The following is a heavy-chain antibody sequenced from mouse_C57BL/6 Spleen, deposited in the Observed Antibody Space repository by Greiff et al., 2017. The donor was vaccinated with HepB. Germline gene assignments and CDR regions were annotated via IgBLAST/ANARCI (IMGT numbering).Heavy chain of an antibody. Sequence: DVHLVESEGGLVQPGSSMKLSCTASGFTFSDYYMAWVRQVPEKGLEWVANINYDGSSTYYLDSLKSRFIISRDNAKNILYLQMSSLKSEDTATYYCAREDGSSPFYWYFDVWGTGTTVTVSS. CDR3: AREDGSSPFYWYFDV. V-gene: IGHV5-16*01. CDR2: INYDGSST. CDR1: GFTFSDYY. D-gene: IGHD1-1*01. J-gene: IGHJ1*03.